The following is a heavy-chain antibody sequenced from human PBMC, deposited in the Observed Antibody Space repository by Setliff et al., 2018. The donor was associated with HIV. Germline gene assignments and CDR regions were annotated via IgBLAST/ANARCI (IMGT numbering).Heavy chain of an antibody. CDR3: ARVKSIKTTLVRLWPRFDL. CDR1: TESLTRYD. Sequence: NPPETLSLTCAVYTESLTRYDWAWIRQSPEKGLEWIGEIDDSGSIIYNPSLQSRVTMSVDTSKNQFSLKVRSLTAADTGLYYCARVKSIKTTLVRLWPRFDLWGQGTRSPSPQ. V-gene: IGHV4-34*01. CDR2: IDDSGSI. D-gene: IGHD3-10*01. J-gene: IGHJ5*02.